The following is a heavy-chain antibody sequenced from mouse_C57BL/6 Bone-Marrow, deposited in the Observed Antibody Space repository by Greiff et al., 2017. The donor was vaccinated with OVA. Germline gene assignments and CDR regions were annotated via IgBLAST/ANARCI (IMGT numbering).Heavy chain of an antibody. CDR2: IDPETGGT. Sequence: VQLQQSGAELVRPGASVTLSCKASGYTFTDYEMHWVKQTPVHGLEWIGAIDPETGGTAYNQKFKGKAILTADKSSSTAYMELRSLTSEDSAVYYCTTKGGYYYGSSHFDYWGQGTTLTVSS. D-gene: IGHD1-1*01. CDR1: GYTFTDYE. J-gene: IGHJ2*01. V-gene: IGHV1-15*01. CDR3: TTKGGYYYGSSHFDY.